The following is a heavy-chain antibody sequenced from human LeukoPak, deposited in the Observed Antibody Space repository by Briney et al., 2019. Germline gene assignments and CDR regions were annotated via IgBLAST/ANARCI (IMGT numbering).Heavy chain of an antibody. D-gene: IGHD2-21*02. V-gene: IGHV4-39*01. J-gene: IGHJ6*02. Sequence: SETLSLTCTVSGGSISRSDYYWAWIRQPPGKGLEWIGSIYYSGSTYYYPSLKSRVTISVDTSKNQFSLKLSSVTAADTAVYYCARHVSTSSCGADCYSGGLDVWGQGTTVTVSS. CDR2: IYYSGST. CDR1: GGSISRSDYY. CDR3: ARHVSTSSCGADCYSGGLDV.